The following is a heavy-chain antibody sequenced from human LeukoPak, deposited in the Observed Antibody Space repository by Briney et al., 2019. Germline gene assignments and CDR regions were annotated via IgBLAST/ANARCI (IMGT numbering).Heavy chain of an antibody. Sequence: GGSLRLSCAASGFDFSTFDMGWVRQAPGKGLEWVSNIRSSGRSTYYADSVKGRFTIYRDNSKNTLYLQMNSLRAGDTAVYYCAKDPTMIVVVIPDYWGQGTLVTVSS. J-gene: IGHJ4*02. CDR1: GFDFSTFD. CDR3: AKDPTMIVVVIPDY. V-gene: IGHV3-23*01. CDR2: IRSSGRST. D-gene: IGHD3-22*01.